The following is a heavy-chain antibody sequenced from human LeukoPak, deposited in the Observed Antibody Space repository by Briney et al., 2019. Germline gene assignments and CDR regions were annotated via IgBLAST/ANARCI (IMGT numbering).Heavy chain of an antibody. V-gene: IGHV1-18*01. D-gene: IGHD1-26*01. CDR1: GGTFSSYA. J-gene: IGHJ4*02. CDR3: ARNVIVGAVFDN. CDR2: ISAYNGNT. Sequence: ASVKVSCKASGGTFSSYAISWVRQAPGQGLEWMGWISAYNGNTNYAQKLQGRVTMTTDTTANTAYMELRSLRSDDTAVYYCARNVIVGAVFDNWGQGTLVTVSS.